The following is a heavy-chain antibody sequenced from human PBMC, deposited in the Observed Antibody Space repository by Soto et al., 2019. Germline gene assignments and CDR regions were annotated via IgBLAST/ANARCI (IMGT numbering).Heavy chain of an antibody. V-gene: IGHV3-33*01. Sequence: GGSLRLSCAASGFTFSSYGMHWVRQAPGKGLEWVAVIWYDGSNKYYADSVKGRFTISRDNSKNTLYLQMNSLRAEDTAVYYCASEKYGRSWSNFDYWGQGTLVTVSS. J-gene: IGHJ4*02. CDR2: IWYDGSNK. CDR1: GFTFSSYG. CDR3: ASEKYGRSWSNFDY. D-gene: IGHD6-13*01.